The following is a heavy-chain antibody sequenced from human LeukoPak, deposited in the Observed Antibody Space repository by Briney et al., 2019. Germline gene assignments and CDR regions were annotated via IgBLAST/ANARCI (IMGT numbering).Heavy chain of an antibody. CDR1: GFTFSSYG. D-gene: IGHD6-6*01. J-gene: IGHJ4*02. V-gene: IGHV3-74*01. CDR3: ARGDSSSSFDY. CDR2: INSDGSST. Sequence: GGSLRLSCAASGFTFSSYGMHWVRQAPGKGLVWVSRINSDGSSTTYAEPVKGRFTISRDNAKNTMYLQMNSLRAEDTAVYYCARGDSSSSFDYWGQGTLVTVSS.